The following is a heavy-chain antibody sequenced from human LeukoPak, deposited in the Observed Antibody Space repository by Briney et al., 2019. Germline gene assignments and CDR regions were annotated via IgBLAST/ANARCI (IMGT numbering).Heavy chain of an antibody. CDR3: ARFTAAISIDY. CDR2: IYYSGST. J-gene: IGHJ4*02. V-gene: IGHV4-39*01. CDR1: GGSISSSSYY. Sequence: SETLSLTCTVSGGSISSSSYYWGWIRQPPGKGLEWIGNIYYSGSTYYNPSLKSRVTISVDTSKNQFSLKLSSVTAADTAVYYCARFTAAISIDYWGQGTLVTVSS. D-gene: IGHD2-2*01.